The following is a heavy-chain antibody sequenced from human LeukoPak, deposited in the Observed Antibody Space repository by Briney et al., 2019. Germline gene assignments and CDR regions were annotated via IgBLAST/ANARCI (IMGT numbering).Heavy chain of an antibody. CDR1: GFTVSGNH. V-gene: IGHV3-53*01. Sequence: GGSLRLSCAASGFTVSGNHMSWVRQAPGKGLNWVSIIYSGGTTYYADSVKGRFTISRDNSKNTLYLQMNSLRAEDTAVYYCTRDADYGGSPDAFDIWGRGTIVTVSS. CDR3: TRDADYGGSPDAFDI. J-gene: IGHJ3*02. D-gene: IGHD4-23*01. CDR2: IYSGGTT.